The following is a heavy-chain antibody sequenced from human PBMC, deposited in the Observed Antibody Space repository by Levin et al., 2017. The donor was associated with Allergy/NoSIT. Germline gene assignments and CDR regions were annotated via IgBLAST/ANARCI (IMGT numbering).Heavy chain of an antibody. Sequence: GESLKISCKVSGYTLTELSMHWVRQAPGKGLEWMGGFDPEDGETIYAQKFQGRVTMTEDTSTDTAYMELSSLRSEDTAVYYCANALRGWAFDIWGQGTMVTVSS. V-gene: IGHV1-24*01. D-gene: IGHD3-10*01. CDR2: FDPEDGET. J-gene: IGHJ3*02. CDR1: GYTLTELS. CDR3: ANALRGWAFDI.